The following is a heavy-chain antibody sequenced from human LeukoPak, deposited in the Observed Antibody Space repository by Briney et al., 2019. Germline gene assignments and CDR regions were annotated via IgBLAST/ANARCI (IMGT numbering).Heavy chain of an antibody. J-gene: IGHJ4*02. Sequence: SVKVSCKASGGTFSSYTISLVRQAPGQGLEWMGRIIPILGIANYAQKFQGRVTITADKSTSTAYMELSSLRSEDTAVYYCARARGGYYFSYWGQGTLVTVSS. CDR3: ARARGGYYFSY. V-gene: IGHV1-69*02. D-gene: IGHD2-15*01. CDR2: IIPILGIA. CDR1: GGTFSSYT.